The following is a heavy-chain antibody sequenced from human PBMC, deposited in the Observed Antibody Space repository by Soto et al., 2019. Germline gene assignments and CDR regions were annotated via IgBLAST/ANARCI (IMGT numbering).Heavy chain of an antibody. CDR3: ARRARPDFYYMDV. V-gene: IGHV3-64*01. D-gene: IGHD6-6*01. CDR1: GFTLSGYA. Sequence: EVQLAESGGGLAQPGGSLRLSRAASGFTLSGYAMDWVRQAPGEGLEYVSGISSNGVGTYYANSVQGRFTISRDNSKNTVYLQMGSLRPEDMAVYYCARRARPDFYYMDVWGKGTTVTVSS. J-gene: IGHJ6*03. CDR2: ISSNGVGT.